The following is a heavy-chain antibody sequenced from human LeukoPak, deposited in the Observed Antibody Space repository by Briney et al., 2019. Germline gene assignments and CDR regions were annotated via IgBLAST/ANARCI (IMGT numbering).Heavy chain of an antibody. CDR1: GFTFSSYA. CDR3: AKDYVLLWFGELLAFDY. J-gene: IGHJ4*02. V-gene: IGHV3-23*01. Sequence: GGSLRLSCAASGFTFSSYAMSWVRQAPGKGLEWVSAISGSGGSTYYADSVKGRFTISRDNSKNTLYLQMNSLRAEDTAVYYCAKDYVLLWFGELLAFDYWGQGTLVTVSS. CDR2: ISGSGGST. D-gene: IGHD3-10*01.